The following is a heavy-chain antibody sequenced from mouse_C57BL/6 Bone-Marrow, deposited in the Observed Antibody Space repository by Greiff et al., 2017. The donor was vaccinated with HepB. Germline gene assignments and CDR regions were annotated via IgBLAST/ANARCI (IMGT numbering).Heavy chain of an antibody. J-gene: IGHJ2*01. V-gene: IGHV3-6*01. Sequence: DVQLQESGPGLVKPSQSLSLTCSVTGYSITSGYYWNWIRQFPGNKLEWMGYISYDGSNNYNPSLKNRISITRDTSKNQFFLKLNSVTTADTATYYCARGDGYYPSYFDYWGQGTTLTVSS. CDR3: ARGDGYYPSYFDY. CDR2: ISYDGSN. CDR1: GYSITSGYY. D-gene: IGHD2-3*01.